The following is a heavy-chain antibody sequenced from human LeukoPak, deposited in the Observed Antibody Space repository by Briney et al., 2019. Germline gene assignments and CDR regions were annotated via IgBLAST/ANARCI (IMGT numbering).Heavy chain of an antibody. Sequence: PSETLSLSCTVSAGSISSYYWSWIRQPPGKGLEWLGYISYSGSTNYNPSLKSRVTISVDTSKNQFSLKLSSVTAADTAVYYCATLPHKRLLWFGELSGYFDYWGQGTLVTVSS. V-gene: IGHV4-59*01. CDR1: AGSISSYY. CDR2: ISYSGST. D-gene: IGHD3-10*01. J-gene: IGHJ4*02. CDR3: ATLPHKRLLWFGELSGYFDY.